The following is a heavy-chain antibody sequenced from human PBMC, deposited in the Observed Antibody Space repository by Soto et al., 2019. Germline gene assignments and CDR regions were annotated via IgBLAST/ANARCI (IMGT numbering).Heavy chain of an antibody. D-gene: IGHD3-9*01. CDR2: IYYSGRT. Sequence: TSETLSLTCSVSGGSIAIGGYYWSWIRRHPGKGLEWIGYIYYSGRTYYNPSLKSRLTISVDTSKNQFSLRLSSVTAADTAVYYCARVKDYYISIDYWGLGTLVTVSS. J-gene: IGHJ4*02. CDR1: GGSIAIGGYY. CDR3: ARVKDYYISIDY. V-gene: IGHV4-31*03.